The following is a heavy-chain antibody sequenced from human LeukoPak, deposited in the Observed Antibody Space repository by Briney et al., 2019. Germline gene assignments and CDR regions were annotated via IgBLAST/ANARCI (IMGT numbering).Heavy chain of an antibody. CDR1: GFTFSSYA. J-gene: IGHJ3*02. V-gene: IGHV3-23*01. CDR2: ISGSGGST. CDR3: AKDIWVIMIVAFDAFDI. D-gene: IGHD3-22*01. Sequence: GGSLRLSCAASGFTFSSYAMSWVRQAPGKGLEWVSAISGSGGSTYYADSVKGRFTISRDNSKNTLYLQMNSLRAEDTAVYYCAKDIWVIMIVAFDAFDIWGQGTMVTVSS.